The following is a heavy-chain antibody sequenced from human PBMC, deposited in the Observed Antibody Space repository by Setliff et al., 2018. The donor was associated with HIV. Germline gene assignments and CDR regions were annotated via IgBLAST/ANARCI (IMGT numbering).Heavy chain of an antibody. V-gene: IGHV4-39*07. Sequence: SETLSLTCTVSGGSISSSSYYWGWIRQPPGKGLEWIGNIYSGGTTYYNSSLRSRVTISVDTSKNQFSLKLNSVTAADTAVYYCARERSLITVRRYFDNWGQGTLVTVSS. CDR1: GGSISSSSYY. CDR2: IYSGGTT. J-gene: IGHJ4*02. CDR3: ARERSLITVRRYFDN. D-gene: IGHD6-6*01.